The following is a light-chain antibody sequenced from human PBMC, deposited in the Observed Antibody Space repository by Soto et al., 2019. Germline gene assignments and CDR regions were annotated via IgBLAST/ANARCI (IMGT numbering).Light chain of an antibody. CDR2: AAS. Sequence: DYQMSQDPGSRAASVGDRVTIICRASQIISSYLNWYQQKPGKAPKLLIYAASSLQSGVPSRFSGSGSCTDFTLSMNSLGPGSWETCYCELRYCAPIRLGHGTRLEIK. J-gene: IGKJ5*01. CDR3: ELRYCAPIR. CDR1: QIISSY. V-gene: IGKV1-39*01.